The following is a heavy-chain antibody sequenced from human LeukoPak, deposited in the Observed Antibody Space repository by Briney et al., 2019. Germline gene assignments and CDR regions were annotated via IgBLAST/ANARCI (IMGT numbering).Heavy chain of an antibody. J-gene: IGHJ4*02. D-gene: IGHD3-22*01. CDR1: GYTFSSHG. CDR3: ARGGYDSSGYYGHYFDY. Sequence: SVKVSCKASGYTFSSHGINWVRQAPGQGLEWMGGIIPIFGTANYAQKFQGRVTITTDESTSTAYMELSSLRSEDTAVYYCARGGYDSSGYYGHYFDYWGQGTLVTVSS. V-gene: IGHV1-69*05. CDR2: IIPIFGTA.